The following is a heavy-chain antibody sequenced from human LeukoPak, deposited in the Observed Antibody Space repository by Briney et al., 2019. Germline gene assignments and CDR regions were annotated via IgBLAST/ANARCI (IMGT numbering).Heavy chain of an antibody. V-gene: IGHV4-38-2*02. D-gene: IGHD3/OR15-3a*01. CDR3: ARGAEYYAIWKGYAGYSDY. CDR1: GYSISNGYY. J-gene: IGHJ4*02. Sequence: PSETLSLTCTVSGYSISNGYYWGWIRQPPGKGLEWVGSISHRGSTYYNPSLRSRITISLDRSKQKFSLKLTSVTAADTAVYFCARGAEYYAIWKGYAGYSDYWGQGISVTVSS. CDR2: ISHRGST.